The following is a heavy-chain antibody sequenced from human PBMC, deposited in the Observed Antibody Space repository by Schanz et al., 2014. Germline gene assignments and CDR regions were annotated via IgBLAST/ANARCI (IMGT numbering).Heavy chain of an antibody. CDR3: ARPRFDYGEVDY. CDR1: GFIFSNYG. CDR2: IWNNGVTK. J-gene: IGHJ4*02. V-gene: IGHV3-33*01. Sequence: VQLVESGGGFVQPGGSLRLSCAAFGFIFSNYGIPWFRQPAGKGLEWVAVIWNNGVTKYYADSVRGRFTISRDRFQNTLYLRMSSLRAEDTAVYYCARPRFDYGEVDYWGQGTLVNVSS. D-gene: IGHD4-17*01.